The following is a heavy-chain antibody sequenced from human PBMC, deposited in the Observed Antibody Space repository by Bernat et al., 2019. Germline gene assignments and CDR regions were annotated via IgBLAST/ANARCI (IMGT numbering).Heavy chain of an antibody. V-gene: IGHV1-69*01. CDR2: IIPIFGTA. J-gene: IGHJ4*02. CDR1: VGTFSSYA. Sequence: QVQLVQSGAEVKKPGSSVKVSCKASVGTFSSYAISWVRQAPGQGLEWMGGIIPIFGTANYAQKFQGRVTITADESTSTAYMELSSLRSEDTAVYYCARASITIFGVVTHFDYWGQGTLVTVSS. D-gene: IGHD3-3*01. CDR3: ARASITIFGVVTHFDY.